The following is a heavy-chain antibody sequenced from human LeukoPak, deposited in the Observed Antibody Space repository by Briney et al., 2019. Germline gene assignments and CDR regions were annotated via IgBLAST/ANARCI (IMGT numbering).Heavy chain of an antibody. CDR2: INPNSGGT. CDR3: AREVSVTARAFDI. V-gene: IGHV1-2*02. J-gene: IGHJ3*02. D-gene: IGHD5-18*01. Sequence: ASVKVSCKASGYTFTGYYMHWVRHAPGPGLEWMGCINPNSGGTNYAQKFQGRVTMTRDTSISTAYMELSRLRSDATAVYYCAREVSVTARAFDIWGQGTMVTVSS. CDR1: GYTFTGYY.